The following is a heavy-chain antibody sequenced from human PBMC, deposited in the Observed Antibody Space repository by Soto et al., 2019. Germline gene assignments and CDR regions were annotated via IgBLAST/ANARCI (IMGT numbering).Heavy chain of an antibody. CDR2: IIPIFGTA. J-gene: IGHJ2*01. D-gene: IGHD1-26*01. CDR1: GDPFSSYA. V-gene: IGHV1-69*13. Sequence: SVKGSCKASGDPFSSYAVSWVRQAPGQGLEWMGGIIPIFGTANYAHKFQGRVTITADESTSTAYMELSSLRSEDTAVYYCARAVQYSGSYYPIWYFDLWGRGTMVTVSS. CDR3: ARAVQYSGSYYPIWYFDL.